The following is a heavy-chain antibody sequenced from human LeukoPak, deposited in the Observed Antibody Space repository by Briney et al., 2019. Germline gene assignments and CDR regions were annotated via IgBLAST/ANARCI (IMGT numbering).Heavy chain of an antibody. CDR3: AGVGLVPARLYYYYGMDV. Sequence: GGSLRLSCAASGLTFSSYSMNWVRQAPGKGLEWVSSISSSGSYIYYADSVKGRFTISRDNTKNSLYLQMNSLRAEDPAVYYGAGVGLVPARLYYYYGMDVWGEGTTVSVSS. V-gene: IGHV3-21*01. CDR2: ISSSGSYI. D-gene: IGHD2-2*01. CDR1: GLTFSSYS. J-gene: IGHJ6*04.